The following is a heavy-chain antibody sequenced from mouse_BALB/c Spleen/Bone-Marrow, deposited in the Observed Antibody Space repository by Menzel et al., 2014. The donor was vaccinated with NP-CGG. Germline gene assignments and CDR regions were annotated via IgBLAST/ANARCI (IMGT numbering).Heavy chain of an antibody. CDR1: GFDFSGFW. Sequence: EVKVEESGGGLVQPGRSLKLSCAASGFDFSGFWMGWVRQAPGKGLEWIGEINPDSSTTNYTPSLKDRFIISRDNAKNTLYLQMSKVRSEDTALYYCARLGSYGGFAYWGQGTLVTVSA. J-gene: IGHJ3*01. D-gene: IGHD2-3*01. V-gene: IGHV4-1*02. CDR2: INPDSSTT. CDR3: ARLGSYGGFAY.